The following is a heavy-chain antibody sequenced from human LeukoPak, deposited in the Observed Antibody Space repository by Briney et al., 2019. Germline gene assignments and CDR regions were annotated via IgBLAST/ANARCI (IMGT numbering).Heavy chain of an antibody. CDR3: ARLQTVTGVDY. V-gene: IGHV4-59*01. CDR1: GGSISSYC. CDR2: IYYSGST. Sequence: SETLSLTCTVSGGSISSYCWSWIRQPPGKGLEWIGYIYYSGSTNYNPSLKSRVTISVDTSKNQFSLKLSSVTAADTAVYYCARLQTVTGVDYWGQGTLVTVSS. D-gene: IGHD4-17*01. J-gene: IGHJ4*02.